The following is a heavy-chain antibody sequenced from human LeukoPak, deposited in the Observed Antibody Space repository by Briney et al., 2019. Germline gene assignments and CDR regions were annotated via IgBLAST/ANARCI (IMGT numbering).Heavy chain of an antibody. CDR1: GVAISRGGYA. Sequence: SETLSLTCAVSGVAISRGGYAWNWIRQPPGKGLEWIAYIYHSGTTYYNPSLKSRVTISVDKSKNLFSLKLSTVTAADTAVYYCARDRGYYDRFDYWGQGTLVTVSS. V-gene: IGHV4-30-2*01. CDR3: ARDRGYYDRFDY. D-gene: IGHD3-22*01. J-gene: IGHJ4*02. CDR2: IYHSGTT.